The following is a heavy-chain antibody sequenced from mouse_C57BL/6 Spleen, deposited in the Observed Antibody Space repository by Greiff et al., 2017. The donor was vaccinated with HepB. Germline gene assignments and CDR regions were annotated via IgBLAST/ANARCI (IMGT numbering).Heavy chain of an antibody. J-gene: IGHJ3*01. CDR3: ARDLLFAY. CDR2: ISDGGSYT. CDR1: GFTFSSYA. D-gene: IGHD6-1*01. Sequence: EVNVVESGGGLVKPGGSLKLSCAASGFTFSSYAMSWVRQTPEKRLEWVATISDGGSYTYYPDNVKGRFTISRDNAKNNLYLQMSHLKSEDTAMYYCARDLLFAYWGQGTLVTVSA. V-gene: IGHV5-4*01.